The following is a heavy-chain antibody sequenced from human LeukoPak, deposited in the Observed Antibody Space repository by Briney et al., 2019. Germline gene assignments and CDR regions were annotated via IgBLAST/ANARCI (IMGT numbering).Heavy chain of an antibody. V-gene: IGHV4-4*09. J-gene: IGHJ4*02. Sequence: SETLSLTCTVSRGSISGSIRSYYWSWLRQPPGKGLEWIGYISSSGSVNDNPSLRSRVTISADTSKNQFFLNLSSVSAADTAVYYCARIPLGYSGAYYFDYWGQGTLVTVSP. D-gene: IGHD5-12*01. CDR2: ISSSGSV. CDR1: RGSISGSIRSYY. CDR3: ARIPLGYSGAYYFDY.